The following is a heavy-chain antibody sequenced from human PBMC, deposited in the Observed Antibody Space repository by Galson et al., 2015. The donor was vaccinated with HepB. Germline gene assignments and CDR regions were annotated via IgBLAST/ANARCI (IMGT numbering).Heavy chain of an antibody. V-gene: IGHV3-33*01. Sequence: SLRLSCAADGFTFSDYGMHWVRQAPGKGLEWVAIIWYDVNNKYHADSLKGRFTISRDNSKNTLYLQMTSLRAEDTAVYYCVRGGYAYGYPEYWGQGTLVTVSS. CDR2: IWYDVNNK. D-gene: IGHD5-18*01. CDR1: GFTFSDYG. CDR3: VRGGYAYGYPEY. J-gene: IGHJ4*02.